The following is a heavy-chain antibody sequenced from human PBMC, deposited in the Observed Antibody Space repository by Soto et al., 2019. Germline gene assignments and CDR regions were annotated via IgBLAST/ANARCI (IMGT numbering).Heavy chain of an antibody. CDR1: GGSISSGGYS. D-gene: IGHD3-10*01. Sequence: QVQLQESGPGLVKPSQTLSLTCTVSGGSISSGGYSWSWIRQHPGKGLGWIGNIYYSGSTDYNPSLKRRVTISVDTSKNQFSLKLSSVTAADTAVYYCARVLNFDGFGEFYNAFDIWGQGTMVTVSS. CDR3: ARVLNFDGFGEFYNAFDI. CDR2: IYYSGST. V-gene: IGHV4-31*03. J-gene: IGHJ3*02.